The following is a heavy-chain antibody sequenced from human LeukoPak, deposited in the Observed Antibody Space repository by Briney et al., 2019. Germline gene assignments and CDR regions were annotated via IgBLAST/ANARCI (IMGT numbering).Heavy chain of an antibody. D-gene: IGHD5-12*01. Sequence: SVKVSCKASGGTFSSYAISWVRQAPGQGLEWMGGIIPIFGTANYAQKFQGRVTITADKSTSTAYMELSSLRSEDTAVYYCAREGYSGYDYSGGAIDYWGQGTLVTVSS. CDR3: AREGYSGYDYSGGAIDY. J-gene: IGHJ4*02. CDR2: IIPIFGTA. CDR1: GGTFSSYA. V-gene: IGHV1-69*06.